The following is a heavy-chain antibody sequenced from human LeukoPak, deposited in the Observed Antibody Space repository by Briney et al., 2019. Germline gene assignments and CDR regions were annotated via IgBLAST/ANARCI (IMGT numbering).Heavy chain of an antibody. J-gene: IGHJ4*02. CDR1: GYTFTRYY. Sequence: ASVTVSCKASGYTFTRYYMHWVRQAPGQGLEWMGIIDPSGGSTSYAQKFQGGVTMTRDATTSTVYLELSSLRSEDTAVYYCARDFGEMPNYWGQGTLVTVSS. CDR3: ARDFGEMPNY. D-gene: IGHD5-24*01. CDR2: IDPSGGST. V-gene: IGHV1-46*01.